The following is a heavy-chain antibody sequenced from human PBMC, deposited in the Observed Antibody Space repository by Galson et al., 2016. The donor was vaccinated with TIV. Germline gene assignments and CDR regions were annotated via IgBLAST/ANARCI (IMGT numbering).Heavy chain of an antibody. CDR2: ILPISGTT. CDR1: GGNFNNYA. CDR3: ARDIPCGGACYFFDD. J-gene: IGHJ4*02. D-gene: IGHD2-21*02. Sequence: SVKVSCKASGGNFNNYAINWVRQAPGQGLEWMGEILPISGTTNYAQNFQGRLTINTGESTTTVTMELSSLTSKDTAVYFCARDIPCGGACYFFDDWGQGTLVTVSS. V-gene: IGHV1-69*05.